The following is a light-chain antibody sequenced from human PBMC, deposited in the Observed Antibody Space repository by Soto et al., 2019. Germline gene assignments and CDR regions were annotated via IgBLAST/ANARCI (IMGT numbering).Light chain of an antibody. CDR3: CSYAGSRTHVL. Sequence: QSVLTQPASVSGSPGQSITISCIGTSSDVGSYNLVSWYQQHPGKAPKVLIYEVSERPSGVSNRFSGSKPGNTASLTISGLQAEDEAEYYCCSYAGSRTHVLFGGGTKLTVL. V-gene: IGLV2-23*02. J-gene: IGLJ2*01. CDR2: EVS. CDR1: SSDVGSYNL.